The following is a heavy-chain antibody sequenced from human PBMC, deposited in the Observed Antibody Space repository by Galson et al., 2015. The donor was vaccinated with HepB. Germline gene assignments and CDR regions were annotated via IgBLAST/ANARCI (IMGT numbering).Heavy chain of an antibody. J-gene: IGHJ4*02. CDR2: IYYSGST. D-gene: IGHD6-13*01. Sequence: QVQLQESGPGLVKPSETLSLTCTVSGGSISSSSYYWGWIRQPPGKGLEWIGSIYYSGSTYYNPSLKSRVTISVDTSKNQFSLKLSSVTAADTAVYYCARQAYSSMVGCHDYWGQGTLVTVSS. V-gene: IGHV4-39*01. CDR3: ARQAYSSMVGCHDY. CDR1: GGSISSSSYY.